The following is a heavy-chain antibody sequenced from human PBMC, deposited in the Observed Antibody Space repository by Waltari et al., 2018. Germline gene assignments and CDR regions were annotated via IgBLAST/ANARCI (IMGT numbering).Heavy chain of an antibody. CDR3: ARGLDSNSWYGAHF. CDR1: GYTFSNYD. D-gene: IGHD6-13*01. CDR2: MNPKNGNT. Sequence: QVLLVQSGAALKTPGASVKVSCKASGYTFSNYDINWLRQATGQGLEWVGWMNPKNGNTLYAQKFQGRVTLTRDNSINTAYMELTSLTSDDTGVYYCARGLDSNSWYGAHFWGQGTLVTVAS. J-gene: IGHJ4*02. V-gene: IGHV1-8*01.